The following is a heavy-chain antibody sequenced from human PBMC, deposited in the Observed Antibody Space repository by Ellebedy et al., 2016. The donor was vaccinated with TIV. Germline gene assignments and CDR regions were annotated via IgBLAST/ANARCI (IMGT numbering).Heavy chain of an antibody. Sequence: GESLKISXAASGFTLGNYEMTWVRQAPGKGLQWVAIIRTNSYNTLYADSVKGRFTISRDDSKKTLYLQMNSLRAEDTAVYYCARDDDRLGNGVDVWGQGTTATVSS. V-gene: IGHV3-23*01. CDR1: GFTLGNYE. D-gene: IGHD2-8*01. CDR2: IRTNSYNT. J-gene: IGHJ3*01. CDR3: ARDDDRLGNGVDV.